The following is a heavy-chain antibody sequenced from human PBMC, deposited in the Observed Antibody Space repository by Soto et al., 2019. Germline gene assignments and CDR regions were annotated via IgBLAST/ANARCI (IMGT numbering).Heavy chain of an antibody. CDR3: ARMEAQGNLHEYFEY. Sequence: SETLSLTCTVSGGSISSYYWSWIRQPPGKGLEWIGYIYYSGSTNYNPSLKSRVTISVDTSKNQFSLKLSSVTAADTAVYYCARMEAQGNLHEYFEYWGQGILVTVSS. D-gene: IGHD3-3*01. J-gene: IGHJ4*02. CDR2: IYYSGST. CDR1: GGSISSYY. V-gene: IGHV4-59*01.